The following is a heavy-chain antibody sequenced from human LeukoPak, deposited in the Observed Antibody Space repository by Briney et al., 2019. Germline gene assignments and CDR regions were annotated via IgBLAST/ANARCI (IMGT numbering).Heavy chain of an antibody. CDR3: VRSRSNWFDP. V-gene: IGHV3-30*02. Sequence: GGSLRLPCAASGFTFSSYGMHWVRQAPGKGLEWVAFIRYDGSNKYYADSVKGRFTISRDNSKNTLYLQMNSLRAEDTAVYYCVRSRSNWFDPWGQGTLVTVSS. CDR1: GFTFSSYG. CDR2: IRYDGSNK. J-gene: IGHJ5*02.